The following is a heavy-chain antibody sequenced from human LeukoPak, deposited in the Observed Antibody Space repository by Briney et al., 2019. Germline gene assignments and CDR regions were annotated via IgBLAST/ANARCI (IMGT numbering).Heavy chain of an antibody. J-gene: IGHJ4*02. CDR2: ISTNGDNT. CDR1: GFTFSSYA. Sequence: PGGSLRLSCAASGFTFSSYAMHWVRQAPGKGLEFVSAISTNGDNTYYANSVKGRFTISRDNSKNTLYLQMGSLRAEDMAVYYCARLVTYWGQGTLVTVSS. D-gene: IGHD3-9*01. V-gene: IGHV3-64*01. CDR3: ARLVTY.